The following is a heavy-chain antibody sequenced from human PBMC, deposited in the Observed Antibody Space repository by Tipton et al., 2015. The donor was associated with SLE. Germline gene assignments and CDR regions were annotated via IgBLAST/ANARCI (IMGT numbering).Heavy chain of an antibody. CDR3: ARGGLGHSGSSALEWFQH. Sequence: TLSLTCAVYGGSFSGYYWSWIRQPPGKGLEWIGEINHSGSTNCNPSLKSRVTISVDTSKNQFSLKLSSVTAADTAVYYCARGGLGHSGSSALEWFQHWGQGTLVTVSS. V-gene: IGHV4-34*01. D-gene: IGHD6-6*01. CDR1: GGSFSGYY. J-gene: IGHJ1*01. CDR2: INHSGST.